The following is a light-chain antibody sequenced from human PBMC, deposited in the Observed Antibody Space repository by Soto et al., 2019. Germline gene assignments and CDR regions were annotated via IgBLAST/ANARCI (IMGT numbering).Light chain of an antibody. CDR3: QRYGTSRPLT. V-gene: IGKV3-20*01. Sequence: EIVLTQSPGTLSLSPGDRATLSCRASQSVSSNYLAWYQQKPGQAPRLLIYGASSRTTGIPDRFSGSGSGADFTLTISRLEPEDFAVYYCQRYGTSRPLTFGGGNKVEIK. CDR1: QSVSSNY. J-gene: IGKJ4*01. CDR2: GAS.